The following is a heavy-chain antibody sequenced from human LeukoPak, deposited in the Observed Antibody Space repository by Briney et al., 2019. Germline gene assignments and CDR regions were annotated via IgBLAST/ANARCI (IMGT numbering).Heavy chain of an antibody. CDR3: AKGKGNYYDRSGYYVLDY. V-gene: IGHV3-33*06. J-gene: IGHJ4*02. CDR1: GFTFSTYA. CDR2: IWYDGSNK. Sequence: GRSLRLSCAASGFTFSTYAMHWVRQAPGKGLEWVAVIWYDGSNKYYADSVKGRFTISRDNSKNPLYLQMNSLRAEDTAVYYCAKGKGNYYDRSGYYVLDYWGQGTLVTVSS. D-gene: IGHD3-22*01.